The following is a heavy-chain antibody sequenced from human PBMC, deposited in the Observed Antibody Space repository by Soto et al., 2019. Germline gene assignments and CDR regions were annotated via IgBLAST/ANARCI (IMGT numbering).Heavy chain of an antibody. V-gene: IGHV3-74*01. Sequence: PGGSLRLSCATSGFTFSNYGIHWVRQAPGEGLVWVSRINPDATTINYADSVKGRFTVSRDNAKNTLYLQMNSLRAEDTAVYYCATAGSYRFDHWGQGTLVTVSS. J-gene: IGHJ4*02. CDR2: INPDATTI. CDR1: GFTFSNYG. CDR3: ATAGSYRFDH. D-gene: IGHD3-10*01.